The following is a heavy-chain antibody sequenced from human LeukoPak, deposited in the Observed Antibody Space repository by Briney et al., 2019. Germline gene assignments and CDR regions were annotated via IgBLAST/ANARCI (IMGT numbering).Heavy chain of an antibody. V-gene: IGHV1-69*01. CDR3: ARGRSLGELSD. CDR1: GGTFSSYA. J-gene: IGHJ4*02. D-gene: IGHD3-16*02. Sequence: GASVKVSCKASGGTFSSYAISWVRQAPGQGLEWMGGIIPIFGTANYAQKFQGGVTITADESTSTAYMELSSLRSEDTAVYYCARGRSLGELSDWGQGTLVTVSS. CDR2: IIPIFGTA.